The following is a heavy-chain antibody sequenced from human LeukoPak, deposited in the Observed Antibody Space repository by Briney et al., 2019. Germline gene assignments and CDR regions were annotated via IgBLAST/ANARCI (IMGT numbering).Heavy chain of an antibody. CDR1: GYTSRRYV. CDR3: ARDKNYYGMDV. V-gene: IGHV1-18*01. CDR2: ISAYNGNT. Sequence: GATVKVSCKASGYTSRRYVISWVRQAPGQGLEWMGRISAYNGNTKYEEKSQARVTMTTDTSTSIAYMELRSLRSDDTAVYYCARDKNYYGMDVWGQGTTVTVSS. J-gene: IGHJ6*02.